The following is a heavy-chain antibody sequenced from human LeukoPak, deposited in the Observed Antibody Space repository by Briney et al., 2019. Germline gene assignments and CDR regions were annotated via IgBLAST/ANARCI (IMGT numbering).Heavy chain of an antibody. D-gene: IGHD1-26*01. Sequence: APVKVSCKASGYTFTSHDINWVRPATGQGLAWMGWMNPNSGNTVYAQKFQGRVTITRNTSISTAYMELSSLTSEDTAVYYCARVGATALFYFDSWGHGTLVTVSS. J-gene: IGHJ4*01. CDR2: MNPNSGNT. CDR1: GYTFTSHD. CDR3: ARVGATALFYFDS. V-gene: IGHV1-8*03.